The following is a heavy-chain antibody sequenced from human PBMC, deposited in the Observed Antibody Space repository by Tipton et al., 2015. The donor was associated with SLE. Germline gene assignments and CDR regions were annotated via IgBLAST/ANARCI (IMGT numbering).Heavy chain of an antibody. Sequence: TLSLTCTVSGGSVSSGSYYWAWIRQPPGKGLEWIGCIYQSGTTFYNPSLKSRVTISVDTSKNQFSLNLSSVTAADTAVYYCARTGSQPHHQIYGMDVWGPGTSVTVSS. CDR3: ARTGSQPHHQIYGMDV. D-gene: IGHD1-14*01. CDR1: GGSVSSGSYY. V-gene: IGHV4-31*03. J-gene: IGHJ6*02. CDR2: IYQSGTT.